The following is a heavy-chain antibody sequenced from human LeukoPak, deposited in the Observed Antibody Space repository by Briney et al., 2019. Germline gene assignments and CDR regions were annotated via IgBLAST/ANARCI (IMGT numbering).Heavy chain of an antibody. CDR2: MNPKSGNT. CDR3: ARRAVDNSYYYYMDV. D-gene: IGHD6-19*01. V-gene: IGHV1-8*03. CDR1: GYTFTSYD. J-gene: IGHJ6*03. Sequence: ASVKVSCKASGYTFTSYDINWVRQVTGQGLEWMGWMNPKSGNTGYARKFQGRVTITRNTSISTAYMEVSSLRYEVTAVYYCARRAVDNSYYYYMDVWGKGTTVTVSS.